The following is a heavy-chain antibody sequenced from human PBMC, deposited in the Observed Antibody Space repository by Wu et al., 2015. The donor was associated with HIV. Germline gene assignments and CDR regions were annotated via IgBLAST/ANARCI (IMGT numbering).Heavy chain of an antibody. CDR2: ISPYSGIT. Sequence: QVQPVQSGTEVRKPGASVKVSCKASGYTFANSGVSWVRQAPGQGLEWMGWISPYSGITNYAQKFQGRVTMTTDRSTNTAYMELRSLRSDDTAVYYCARDQYASGSCLDYWGQGTLVTVSS. CDR3: ARDQYASGSCLDY. J-gene: IGHJ4*02. V-gene: IGHV1-18*01. D-gene: IGHD3-10*01. CDR1: GYTFANSG.